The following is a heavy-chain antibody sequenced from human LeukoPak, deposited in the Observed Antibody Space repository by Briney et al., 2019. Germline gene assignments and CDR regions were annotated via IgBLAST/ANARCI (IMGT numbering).Heavy chain of an antibody. CDR3: ARGTSWVYYMDV. Sequence: SETLSLTCTVSGGSISSSSYYWSWIRQPPGKGLEWIGEINHSGSTNYNPSLKSRVTISVDTSKNQFSLKLSSVTAADTAVYYCARGTSWVYYMDVWGKGTTVTVSS. J-gene: IGHJ6*03. CDR1: GGSISSSSYY. V-gene: IGHV4-39*07. CDR2: INHSGST. D-gene: IGHD2-2*01.